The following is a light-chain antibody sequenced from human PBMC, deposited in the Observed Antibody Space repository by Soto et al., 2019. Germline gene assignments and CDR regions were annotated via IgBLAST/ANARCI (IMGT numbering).Light chain of an antibody. J-gene: IGKJ3*01. Sequence: DIQMTQSPSSLSASVGDRVTITCRASQGISDYLVGYQQKPGKVPKLLIYGASILHSGVPSRFSGSGSGTDFTLTISSLRPEDVAIYYCQKDNSAPFTVGPGTRVDIK. CDR1: QGISDY. CDR2: GAS. V-gene: IGKV1-27*01. CDR3: QKDNSAPFT.